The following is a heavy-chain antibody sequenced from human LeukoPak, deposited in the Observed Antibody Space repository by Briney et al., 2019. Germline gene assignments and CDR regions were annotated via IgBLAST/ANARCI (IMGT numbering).Heavy chain of an antibody. D-gene: IGHD2-21*02. Sequence: GGSLRLSCAASGFTFSSYWMSWVRQAPGKGLEGVANINQDGSKKPYADSMKGRFTISRDNAKESLYLQLNSLRADDTAVYYCAKWGPHCVGDYCPALDSWGQGTLVTVSS. CDR2: INQDGSKK. CDR1: GFTFSSYW. J-gene: IGHJ4*02. CDR3: AKWGPHCVGDYCPALDS. V-gene: IGHV3-7*01.